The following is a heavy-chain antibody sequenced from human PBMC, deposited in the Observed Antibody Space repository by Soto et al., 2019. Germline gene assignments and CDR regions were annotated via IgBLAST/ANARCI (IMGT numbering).Heavy chain of an antibody. Sequence: QVQLQESGPGLVKPSETLSLTCTVPGGSISSYYWSWIRQPPGKGLEWIGYIYYSGSTNYNPSLKSRVTISVDTSKNQFSLKLSSVTAADTAVYYCAREVLLPGYYGMDVWGQGTTVTVSS. CDR1: GGSISSYY. V-gene: IGHV4-59*01. J-gene: IGHJ6*02. CDR3: AREVLLPGYYGMDV. D-gene: IGHD2-15*01. CDR2: IYYSGST.